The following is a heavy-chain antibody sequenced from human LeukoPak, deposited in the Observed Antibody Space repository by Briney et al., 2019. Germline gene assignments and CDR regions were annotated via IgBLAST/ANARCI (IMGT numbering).Heavy chain of an antibody. D-gene: IGHD3-10*01. CDR3: AKDGDYYGSGSYWIDS. CDR2: IRYDGSNK. V-gene: IGHV3-30*02. CDR1: GFTFSSYG. Sequence: GGSLRLSCAASGFTFSSYGMHWVRQAPGKGLEWVAFIRYDGSNKYYADSVKGRFTISRDNSKNTLYLQMNSLRAEDTAVYYCAKDGDYYGSGSYWIDSWGQGNLVTVSS. J-gene: IGHJ4*02.